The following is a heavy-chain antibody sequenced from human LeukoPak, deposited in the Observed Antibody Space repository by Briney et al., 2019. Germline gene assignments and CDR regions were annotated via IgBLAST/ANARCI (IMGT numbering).Heavy chain of an antibody. Sequence: GGSLRLSCAASGFAFSAHYMDWVRQTLGKGLEWVGRSRNKDNKYTTEYAASVKGRFTISRDESKNSLNMQMNSLTTEDTAVYYCARVAPYCGGDCYSRYFDYWGQGTLVTVSS. CDR3: ARVAPYCGGDCYSRYFDY. V-gene: IGHV3-72*01. CDR1: GFAFSAHY. D-gene: IGHD2-21*01. CDR2: SRNKDNKYTT. J-gene: IGHJ4*02.